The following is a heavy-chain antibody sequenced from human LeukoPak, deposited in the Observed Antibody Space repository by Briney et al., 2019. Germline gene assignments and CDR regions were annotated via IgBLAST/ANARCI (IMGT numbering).Heavy chain of an antibody. CDR2: ISSSGSTI. D-gene: IGHD3-3*01. J-gene: IGHJ5*02. CDR1: GFTFSSYS. Sequence: GGSLRLSCAASGFTFSSYSMNWVRQAPGKGLEWVSYISSSGSTIYYADSVKGRFTISRDNAKNSLYLQMNSLRAEDTAVYYCARALGWSGYPNWFDPWGQGTLVTVSS. V-gene: IGHV3-48*04. CDR3: ARALGWSGYPNWFDP.